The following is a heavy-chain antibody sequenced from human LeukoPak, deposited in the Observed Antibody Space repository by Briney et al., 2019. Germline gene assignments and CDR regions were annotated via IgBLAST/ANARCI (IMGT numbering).Heavy chain of an antibody. J-gene: IGHJ4*02. CDR1: RFAFSRYS. CDR3: ARGLPGGFVGFSSSYYPLDH. Sequence: GRSLRLSCAASRFAFSRYSMHWVRQAPSKGLEWVAVASYDGGNKYYAGSVKGRFIISRDNSKNTLSLQMNSLRPEDTAVYYCARGLPGGFVGFSSSYYPLDHWGQGTLVTVSS. D-gene: IGHD6-13*01. V-gene: IGHV3-30-3*01. CDR2: ASYDGGNK.